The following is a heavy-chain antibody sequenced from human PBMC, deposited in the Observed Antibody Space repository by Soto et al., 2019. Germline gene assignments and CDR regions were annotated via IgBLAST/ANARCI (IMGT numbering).Heavy chain of an antibody. J-gene: IGHJ4*02. Sequence: EVHLVESGGGLVQPGESLRLSCGGSGFTFSSYWMHWVRQAPGKGLVWVSRINSAGSSINYADSMKGRFTISRDNAKNTLYLQMNSLRAEDTAVYYCARAGSYRFDYWGQGTLVTVSS. CDR2: INSAGSSI. V-gene: IGHV3-74*01. D-gene: IGHD3-10*01. CDR3: ARAGSYRFDY. CDR1: GFTFSSYW.